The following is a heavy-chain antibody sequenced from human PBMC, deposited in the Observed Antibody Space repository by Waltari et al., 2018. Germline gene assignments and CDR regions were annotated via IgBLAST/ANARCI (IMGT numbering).Heavy chain of an antibody. CDR2: ISVSDDT. CDR3: AKPFYNWDDPLDS. Sequence: EGQLLASGGGFVQPGGLLGLCCALSGFILGINAVNWVRQAPGTGLGLVAAISVSDDTYYALSVNGRFTISRDTSRNTVYLHMNSLRAEDTAVYYCAKPFYNWDDPLDSWGQGTLVTVSS. V-gene: IGHV3-23*01. J-gene: IGHJ4*02. D-gene: IGHD1-20*01. CDR1: GFILGINA.